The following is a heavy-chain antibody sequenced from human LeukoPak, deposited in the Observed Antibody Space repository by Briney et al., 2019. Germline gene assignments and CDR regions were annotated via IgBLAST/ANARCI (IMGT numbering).Heavy chain of an antibody. J-gene: IGHJ4*02. D-gene: IGHD4-17*01. CDR3: ARDRNGDYYFDY. V-gene: IGHV4-31*03. Sequence: SETLSLTCTVSGGSISSGGYYWNRIRQHPGKGLEWIGYIYYSGITYYNPSLKSRVTISVDTSKNQFSLKLSSVTAADTAVYYCARDRNGDYYFDYWGQGTLVTVSS. CDR1: GGSISSGGYY. CDR2: IYYSGIT.